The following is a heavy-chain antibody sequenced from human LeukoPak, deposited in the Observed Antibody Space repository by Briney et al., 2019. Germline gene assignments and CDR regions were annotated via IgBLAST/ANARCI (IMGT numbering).Heavy chain of an antibody. D-gene: IGHD5-24*01. CDR2: VSADGRTQ. CDR1: GFTFRTYS. J-gene: IGHJ4*02. Sequence: GGSLRLSCAASGFTFRTYSIHWVRQAPGKGLEWVTVVSADGRTQLYSDSVKGRFTVSRDNSLNTLHLQMNSLKTEGTAVYYCAREFGHNRWYFDYWGQGALATVSS. CDR3: AREFGHNRWYFDY. V-gene: IGHV3-30*03.